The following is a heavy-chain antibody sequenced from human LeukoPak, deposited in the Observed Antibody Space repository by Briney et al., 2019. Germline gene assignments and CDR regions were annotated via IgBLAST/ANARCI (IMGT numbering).Heavy chain of an antibody. J-gene: IGHJ4*02. CDR2: ISSDGSDT. D-gene: IGHD4-17*01. CDR3: TRAPYHGDYVSWA. Sequence: GGSLRLSCAASGFTFSSYWMHWVRQAPGKGLVWVSRISSDGSDTTYADSVRGRFTISRDNAKKMLYLQMNGLRVDDTAVYYCTRAPYHGDYVSWAWGQGTLVTVSS. CDR1: GFTFSSYW. V-gene: IGHV3-74*01.